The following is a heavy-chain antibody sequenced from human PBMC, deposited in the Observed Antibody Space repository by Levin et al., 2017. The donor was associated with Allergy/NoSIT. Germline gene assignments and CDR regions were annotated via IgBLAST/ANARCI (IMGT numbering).Heavy chain of an antibody. V-gene: IGHV4-39*01. CDR3: ARRGAAADNWFDP. D-gene: IGHD6-13*01. CDR1: GGSISSSSYY. J-gene: IGHJ5*02. CDR2: IYYSGST. Sequence: KASETLSLTCTVSGGSISSSSYYWGWIRQPPGKGLEWIGSIYYSGSTYYNPSLKSRVTISVDTSKNQFSLKLSSVTAADTAVYYCARRGAAADNWFDPWGQGTLVTVSS.